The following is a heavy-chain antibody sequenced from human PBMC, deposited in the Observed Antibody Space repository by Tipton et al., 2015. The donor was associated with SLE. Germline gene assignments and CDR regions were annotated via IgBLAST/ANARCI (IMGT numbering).Heavy chain of an antibody. V-gene: IGHV4-59*11. D-gene: IGHD3-3*01. CDR1: GGSISSHY. CDR2: IYYSGST. Sequence: TLSLTCTVSGGSISSHYWSWIRQPPGKGLEWIGYIYYSGSTNYNPSLKSRVTISVDTSKNQFSLKLSSVTAADTAVYYCARVSLEWLSLFDYWGQGTLVTVSS. CDR3: ARVSLEWLSLFDY. J-gene: IGHJ4*02.